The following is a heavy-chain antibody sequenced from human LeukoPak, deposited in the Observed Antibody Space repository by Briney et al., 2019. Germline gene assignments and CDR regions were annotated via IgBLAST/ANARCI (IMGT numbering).Heavy chain of an antibody. D-gene: IGHD3-22*01. Sequence: SETLSLTCTVSGGSISSSSYYWGWIRQPPGKGLEWIGSIYYSGSTYYNPSLKSRVTVSVDTSKNQFSLKLSSVTAADTAVYYCARDEGYYDSSEDQPLFDYWGQGTLVTVSS. J-gene: IGHJ4*02. CDR3: ARDEGYYDSSEDQPLFDY. CDR2: IYYSGST. V-gene: IGHV4-39*07. CDR1: GGSISSSSYY.